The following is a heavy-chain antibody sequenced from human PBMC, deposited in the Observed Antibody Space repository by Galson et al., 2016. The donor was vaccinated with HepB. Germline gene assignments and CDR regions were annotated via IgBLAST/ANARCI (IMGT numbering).Heavy chain of an antibody. V-gene: IGHV1-69*13. CDR2: IIPIFGAD. CDR3: ARGLDIVITPSAQYDAMDV. Sequence: SVKVSCKASGGTFSSYEISWVRQAPGQGLEWMGGIIPIFGADNYAQRFQGRVTITADESTSTAYMELSSLRSEDTAVYFCARGLDIVITPSAQYDAMDVWGQGTTVTVSS. J-gene: IGHJ6*02. D-gene: IGHD2/OR15-2a*01. CDR1: GGTFSSYE.